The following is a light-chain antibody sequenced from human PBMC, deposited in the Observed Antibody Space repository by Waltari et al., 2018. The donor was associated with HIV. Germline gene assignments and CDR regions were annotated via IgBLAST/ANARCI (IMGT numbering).Light chain of an antibody. CDR2: ATV. J-gene: IGKJ2*01. V-gene: IGKV1D-12*01. Sequence: DIQMTQSPSSVSASVGDRVIITCRACQDINRWLDWYQQKPGKAPNLLIDATVNFQDGVPSRLSGSGSGTEFTLSITNLQPDDFATYYCQQSRSFPYTFGQGTNVEIK. CDR1: QDINRW. CDR3: QQSRSFPYT.